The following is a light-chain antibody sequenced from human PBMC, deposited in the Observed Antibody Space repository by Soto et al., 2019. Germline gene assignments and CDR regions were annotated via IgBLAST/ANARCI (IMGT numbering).Light chain of an antibody. V-gene: IGKV3-15*01. CDR2: AAS. J-gene: IGKJ5*01. Sequence: EIVITQSPATMSVSPGERATLSCRASQSVSSNLAWYQQKPGQAPRLVIYAASTRATGIPDRFSGSVSGTEFTLTISSLQSEDFAVYYCQQYNEWPPFTFGQGTRLEIK. CDR1: QSVSSN. CDR3: QQYNEWPPFT.